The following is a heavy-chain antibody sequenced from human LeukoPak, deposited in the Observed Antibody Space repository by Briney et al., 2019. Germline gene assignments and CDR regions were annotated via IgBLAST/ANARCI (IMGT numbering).Heavy chain of an antibody. CDR3: ARDLGVLRYFDWLSEYAGVFDY. V-gene: IGHV3-30-3*01. CDR2: ISYDGSNK. J-gene: IGHJ4*02. Sequence: GGSLRLSCAASGFTFSSYAMHWVRQAPGKGLEWVAVISYDGSNKYYADSVRGRFTISRDNSKNTLYLQMNSLRAEDTAVYYCARDLGVLRYFDWLSEYAGVFDYWGQGTLVTVSS. CDR1: GFTFSSYA. D-gene: IGHD3-9*01.